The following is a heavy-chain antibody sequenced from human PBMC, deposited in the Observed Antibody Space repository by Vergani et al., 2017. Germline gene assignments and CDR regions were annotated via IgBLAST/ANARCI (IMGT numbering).Heavy chain of an antibody. D-gene: IGHD3-3*01. V-gene: IGHV4-59*01. Sequence: QVQLQESGPGLVKPSETLSLTCTVSGGSISSYYWSWIRQPPGKGLEWIGYIYYSGSTNYNPSLKSRVTISVDTSKNQFSLKLSSVTAADTAVYYCATAAYDFWSGYLFDYWGQGTLVTVSS. CDR1: GGSISSYY. CDR2: IYYSGST. J-gene: IGHJ4*02. CDR3: ATAAYDFWSGYLFDY.